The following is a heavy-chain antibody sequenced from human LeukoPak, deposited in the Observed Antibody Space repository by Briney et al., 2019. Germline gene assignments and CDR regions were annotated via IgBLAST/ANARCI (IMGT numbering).Heavy chain of an antibody. J-gene: IGHJ4*02. V-gene: IGHV3-9*01. D-gene: IGHD3-22*01. CDR1: GFTFDDFA. CDR3: AKTSITSSSDSRGYYYAPSWGYFDS. Sequence: PGRSLRLSCAASGFTFDDFALHWVRQAPGKGLEWVSGISWNSGDIGYADSVKGRFSISRDNAKNSLYLQMNSLRAEDTALYFCAKTSITSSSDSRGYYYAPSWGYFDSWGQGTLVTVSS. CDR2: ISWNSGDI.